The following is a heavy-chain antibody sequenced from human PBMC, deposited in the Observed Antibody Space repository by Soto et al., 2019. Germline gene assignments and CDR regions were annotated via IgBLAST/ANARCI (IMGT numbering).Heavy chain of an antibody. CDR3: AREDRDRETGLAPAAIDGMDV. J-gene: IGHJ6*02. CDR1: GGTFSRYS. D-gene: IGHD2-2*01. V-gene: IGHV1-69*08. CDR2: IIALFVIP. Sequence: QVQLVQSGAGVKKPGSSVKVSCKAYGGTFSRYSITWVRQAPGQGLEWIGRIIALFVIPTYAQKFQGRVTFTEDESTSTAYTELSSLRSDDTAVYYCAREDRDRETGLAPAAIDGMDVWGQGTTVTVSS.